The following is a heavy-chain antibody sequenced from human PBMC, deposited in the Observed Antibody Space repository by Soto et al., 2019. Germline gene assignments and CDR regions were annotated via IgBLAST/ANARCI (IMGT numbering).Heavy chain of an antibody. CDR1: GYTFTSYY. V-gene: IGHV1-46*03. J-gene: IGHJ4*02. D-gene: IGHD3-3*01. CDR3: ARDRRNYDFWSGYPNTYYFDY. Sequence: GASVKVSCKASGYTFTSYYMHWVRQAPGQGLEWMGIINPSGGSTSYAQKFQGRVTMTRDTSTSTVYMELSSLRSEDTAVYYCARDRRNYDFWSGYPNTYYFDYWGQGTLVTVSS. CDR2: INPSGGST.